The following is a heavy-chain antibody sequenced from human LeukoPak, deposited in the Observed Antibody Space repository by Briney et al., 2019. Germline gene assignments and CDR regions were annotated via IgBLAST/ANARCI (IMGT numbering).Heavy chain of an antibody. CDR1: GFTFDDYA. Sequence: GRSLRLSCAASGFTFDDYAMHWVRQAPGKGLEWVSGISWNSGSIGYADSVKGRFTISRDNAKNSLYLQMNSLRAEDTALYYCAKDVDTAMKNAFDIWGQGTMVTVSS. CDR3: AKDVDTAMKNAFDI. D-gene: IGHD5-18*01. V-gene: IGHV3-9*01. CDR2: ISWNSGSI. J-gene: IGHJ3*02.